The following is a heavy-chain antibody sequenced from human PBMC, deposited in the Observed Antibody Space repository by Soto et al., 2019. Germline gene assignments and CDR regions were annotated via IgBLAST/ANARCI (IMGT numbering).Heavy chain of an antibody. J-gene: IGHJ4*02. D-gene: IGHD2-8*01. CDR2: IYYSGTT. V-gene: IGHV4-31*03. CDR1: GGSVSSGGYY. Sequence: SETLSLTCTVSGGSVSSGGYYWSWIRHHPGTGLEWIGYIYYSGTTYFNPSLKSRASISLDTSKNEFSLKLTSVTAADTAVYYCARRALPQCINGVCYKDGFWDYWGQGALVTVSS. CDR3: ARRALPQCINGVCYKDGFWDY.